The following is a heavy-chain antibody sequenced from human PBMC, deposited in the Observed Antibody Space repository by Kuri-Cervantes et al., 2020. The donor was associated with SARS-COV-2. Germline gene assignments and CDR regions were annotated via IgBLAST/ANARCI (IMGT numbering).Heavy chain of an antibody. CDR2: FDPEDGET. CDR3: ATEHPAGQLLWFGAESKLAFDI. V-gene: IGHV1-24*01. J-gene: IGHJ3*02. D-gene: IGHD3-10*01. CDR1: GYTLTELS. Sequence: ASVKVSCKVSGYTLTELSMHWVRQAPGKGLEWMGGFDPEDGETIYAQKFQGRVTMTEDTSTDTAYMELSSLRSEDTAVYYCATEHPAGQLLWFGAESKLAFDIWGQGTMATVSS.